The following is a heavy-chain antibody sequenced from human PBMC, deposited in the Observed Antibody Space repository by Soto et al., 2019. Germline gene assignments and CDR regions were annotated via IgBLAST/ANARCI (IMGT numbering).Heavy chain of an antibody. CDR3: ASHPVGALLGFDY. CDR2: MNPNTGHR. V-gene: IGHV1-8*01. CDR1: GYTFTNYD. D-gene: IGHD1-26*01. Sequence: QVQLVQSGAEVKKPGASVKVSCKSSGYTFTNYDINWVRQATGQGLEWMGWMNPNTGHRGYAQKFQGRITMTRDASISTGYMELSSLTSEDTAVYYCASHPVGALLGFDYWGQGTLVTVSS. J-gene: IGHJ4*02.